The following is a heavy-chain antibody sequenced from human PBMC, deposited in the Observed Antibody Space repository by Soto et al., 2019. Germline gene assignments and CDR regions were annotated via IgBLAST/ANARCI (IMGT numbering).Heavy chain of an antibody. CDR3: ARHYCSNGHCYYFDY. Sequence: QVQLQESGPGLVKPSETLSLTCTVSSGSISGYYWSWIRQPPGKGLEWIGFIDYSGSANSNPSLKSRVTTSVATSKNQFFLKMSSVTAADTAVYYCARHYCSNGHCYYFDYWGQGTLVTVSS. J-gene: IGHJ4*02. CDR2: IDYSGSA. V-gene: IGHV4-59*08. CDR1: SGSISGYY. D-gene: IGHD2-8*01.